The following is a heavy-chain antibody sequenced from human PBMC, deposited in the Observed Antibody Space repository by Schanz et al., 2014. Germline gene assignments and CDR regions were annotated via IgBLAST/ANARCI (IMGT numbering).Heavy chain of an antibody. Sequence: DVQLLESGGGLVQPGGSLKLSCAASGLIFSNYVMSWVRQAPGKGLEWVSAISGSGGSTYYADSVKGRFTISRDNSKNTLYLQMNSLRAEDTAVYYCARIGGSVFDYWAQGTLVTVSS. D-gene: IGHD3-10*01. CDR2: ISGSGGST. J-gene: IGHJ4*02. CDR3: ARIGGSVFDY. CDR1: GLIFSNYV. V-gene: IGHV3-23*01.